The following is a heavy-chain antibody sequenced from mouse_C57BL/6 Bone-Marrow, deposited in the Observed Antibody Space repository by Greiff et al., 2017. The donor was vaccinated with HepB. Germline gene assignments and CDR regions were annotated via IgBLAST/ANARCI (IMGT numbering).Heavy chain of an antibody. CDR2: ISYDGSN. CDR1: GYSITSGYY. Sequence: ESGPGLVKPSQSLSLTCSVTGYSITSGYYWNWIRQFPGNKLEWMGYISYDGSNNYNPSLKNRISITRDTSKNQFFLKLNSVTTEDTATYYCARGDGIPDYWGQGTTLTVSS. V-gene: IGHV3-6*01. CDR3: ARGDGIPDY. J-gene: IGHJ2*01. D-gene: IGHD2-1*01.